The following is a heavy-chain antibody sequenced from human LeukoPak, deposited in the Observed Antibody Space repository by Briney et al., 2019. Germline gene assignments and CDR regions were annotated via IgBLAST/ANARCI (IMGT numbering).Heavy chain of an antibody. CDR1: GGSISSYY. D-gene: IGHD6-13*01. Sequence: SETLSLTCTVSGGSISSYYWSWIRQPPGKGLEWIGYIYYSGSTYYNPSLKSRVTISVDTSKNQFSLKLSSVTAADTAVYYCARAIAAASSWFDPWGQGTLVTVSS. CDR2: IYYSGST. V-gene: IGHV4-59*08. J-gene: IGHJ5*02. CDR3: ARAIAAASSWFDP.